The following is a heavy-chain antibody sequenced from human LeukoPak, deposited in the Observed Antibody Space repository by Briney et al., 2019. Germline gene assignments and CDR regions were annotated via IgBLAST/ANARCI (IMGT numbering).Heavy chain of an antibody. J-gene: IGHJ4*02. V-gene: IGHV1-18*04. D-gene: IGHD3-22*01. Sequence: ASVKVSCKASGYTFTGHYMHWVRQAPGQGLEWMGWVSAYNGNTNYAQKLQGRVTMTTDTSTSTAYMELRSLRSDDTAVYYCARDHSDSSGFDFDYWGQGTLVTVSS. CDR1: GYTFTGHY. CDR3: ARDHSDSSGFDFDY. CDR2: VSAYNGNT.